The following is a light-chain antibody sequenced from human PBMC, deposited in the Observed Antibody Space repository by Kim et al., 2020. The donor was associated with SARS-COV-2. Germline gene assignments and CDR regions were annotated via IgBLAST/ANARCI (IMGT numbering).Light chain of an antibody. CDR3: ATWDDSLNGLL. CDR2: YGI. V-gene: IGLV1-44*01. J-gene: IGLJ2*01. CDR1: RSNIGGNV. Sequence: QSVLTQPPSASGTPGQRVTISCSGSRSNIGGNVVQWYQKVPGTAPKLLIHYGIHRPSGVPDRFSASKSGTSATLAISGLQSEDEAEYYCATWDDSLNGLLFGGGTKLTVL.